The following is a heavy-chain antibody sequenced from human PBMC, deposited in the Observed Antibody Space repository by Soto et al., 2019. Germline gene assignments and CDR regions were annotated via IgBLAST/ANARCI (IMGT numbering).Heavy chain of an antibody. J-gene: IGHJ6*02. CDR1: GFTFTAYW. CDR3: ARGMRNYYGADV. V-gene: IGHV3-74*01. Sequence: GGSLRLSCVASGFTFTAYWMHWVRQAPGQGLVWVSRIKFDGITASYADSVNGRFTISRDNAKNTVYLQMDSLRAEDTGMYYCARGMRNYYGADVWGQGTTVTISS. CDR2: IKFDGITA.